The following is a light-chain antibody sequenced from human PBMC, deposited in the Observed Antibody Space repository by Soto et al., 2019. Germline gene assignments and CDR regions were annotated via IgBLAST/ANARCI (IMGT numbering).Light chain of an antibody. CDR2: GAS. J-gene: IGKJ1*01. CDR1: QSVSSS. V-gene: IGKV3-15*01. CDR3: QQFYYSPRT. Sequence: EVVMTQSPATLAVSPGERATLSCRASQSVSSSLGWCEPRPGQSPRLISYGASTRATGIPASFSISGSGTEFTLTISSLQSEDFAVYYCQQFYYSPRTFGQGTKVEIK.